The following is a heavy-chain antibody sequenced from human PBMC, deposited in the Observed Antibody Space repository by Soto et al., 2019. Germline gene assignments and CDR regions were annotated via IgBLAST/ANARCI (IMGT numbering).Heavy chain of an antibody. Sequence: SETLSLTCTVSGGSISSYYWSWIRQPPGKGLEWIGYIYYSGSTNYNPSLKSRVTISVDTSKNQFSLKLSSVTAAVTAVYYCARDKASGGYYYGMDVWGQGTTVTVSS. CDR3: ARDKASGGYYYGMDV. V-gene: IGHV4-59*01. CDR1: GGSISSYY. CDR2: IYYSGST. J-gene: IGHJ6*02. D-gene: IGHD2-15*01.